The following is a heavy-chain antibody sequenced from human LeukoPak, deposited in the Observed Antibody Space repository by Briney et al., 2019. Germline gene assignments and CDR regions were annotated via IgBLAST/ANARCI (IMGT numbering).Heavy chain of an antibody. CDR3: ARPYYYDSRIDP. Sequence: PSETLSLTCTVSGGSISSGDYYWSWIRQPPGKGLEWIAYMYYSGNTYYNPSLKSRVTMSADTSKNQLYLKLSSVTAADTAVYYCARPYYYDSRIDPWGQGILVTVSS. J-gene: IGHJ5*02. V-gene: IGHV4-30-4*01. D-gene: IGHD3-22*01. CDR1: GGSISSGDYY. CDR2: MYYSGNT.